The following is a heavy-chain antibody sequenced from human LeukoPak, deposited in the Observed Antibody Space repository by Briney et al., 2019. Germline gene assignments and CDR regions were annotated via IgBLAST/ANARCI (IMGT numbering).Heavy chain of an antibody. CDR3: ARGLITMVRGVTRPVGY. D-gene: IGHD3-10*01. CDR1: GGSFSGYY. V-gene: IGHV4-34*01. CDR2: INHSGST. Sequence: SETLSLTCAVYGGSFSGYYWGWIRQPPGKGLEWIGEINHSGSTNYNPSLKSRVTISVDTSKNQFSLKLSSVTAADTAVYYCARGLITMVRGVTRPVGYWGQGTLVTVSS. J-gene: IGHJ4*02.